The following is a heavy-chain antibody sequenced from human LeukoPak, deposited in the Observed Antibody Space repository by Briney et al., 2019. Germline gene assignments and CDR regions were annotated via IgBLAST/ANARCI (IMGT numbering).Heavy chain of an antibody. CDR3: ARERDIVVVPATEPYGMDV. CDR2: INHSGST. CDR1: GGSFSGYY. J-gene: IGHJ6*02. V-gene: IGHV4-34*01. D-gene: IGHD2-2*01. Sequence: PSETLSLTCAVYGGSFSGYYWSWIRQPPGKRLEWIGEINHSGSTNYNPSLKSRVTISVDTSKNQFSLKLSSVTAADTAVYYCARERDIVVVPATEPYGMDVWGQGTTVTVSS.